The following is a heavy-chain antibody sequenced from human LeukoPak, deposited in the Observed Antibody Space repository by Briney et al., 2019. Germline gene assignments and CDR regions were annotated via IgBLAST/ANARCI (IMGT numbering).Heavy chain of an antibody. V-gene: IGHV3-74*01. J-gene: IGHJ5*02. CDR2: TNGDGSRI. CDR3: ARAAGGPKNWFEP. Sequence: GGSLRLSCAASGFTFSDSWMYWVRQVPGKGLVWVSRTNGDGSRIDYADSVNGRFDISRDNARNTLYLQMNNLRVEDTALYHSARAAGGPKNWFEPWGQGTLVTVSS. CDR1: GFTFSDSW. D-gene: IGHD3-16*01.